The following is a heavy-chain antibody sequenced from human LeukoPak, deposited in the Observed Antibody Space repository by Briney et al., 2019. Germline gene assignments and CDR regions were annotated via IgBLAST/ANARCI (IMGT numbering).Heavy chain of an antibody. CDR3: TLSYCSSTSCYAFYFDS. J-gene: IGHJ4*02. Sequence: GGSLRLSCTASGFTFGDYAMSWVRQAPGKGLEWVGFIRSGAYGGGTTEYAASVKGRFTISRDDSRSIAYLQMNSLKTEDTAVYYCTLSYCSSTSCYAFYFDSWGQGTLVTVSS. V-gene: IGHV3-49*04. CDR1: GFTFGDYA. CDR2: IRSGAYGGGTT. D-gene: IGHD2-2*01.